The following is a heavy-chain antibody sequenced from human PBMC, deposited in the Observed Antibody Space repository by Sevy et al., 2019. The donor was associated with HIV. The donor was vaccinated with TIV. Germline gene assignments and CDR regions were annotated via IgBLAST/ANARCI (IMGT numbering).Heavy chain of an antibody. CDR1: GFSFRNHA. CDR2: ISGSGGNS. J-gene: IGHJ4*01. Sequence: GGSLRLSCAASGFSFRNHAMSWVRQAPGKGLKWVSGISGSGGNSYYADFLKGRFTISRDNSKNTLSLQMDSLRAEDTAIYYCARDFKPSGDYSAFDYWGRGILVTVSS. D-gene: IGHD3-10*01. V-gene: IGHV3-23*01. CDR3: ARDFKPSGDYSAFDY.